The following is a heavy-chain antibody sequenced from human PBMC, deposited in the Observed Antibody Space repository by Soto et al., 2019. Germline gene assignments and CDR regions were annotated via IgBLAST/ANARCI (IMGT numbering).Heavy chain of an antibody. CDR1: GESYGGSS. D-gene: IGHD2-15*01. CDR3: VHSPNVAVDH. V-gene: IGHV4-34*01. Sequence: SETQSRSCVVYGESYGGSSWSGVRQSPGKGLEWICEISQTETTAYSPSLKSRVSISADTSKKQFSLTLTSVTAADTAVYYCVHSPNVAVDHWGHGTLVTVSS. CDR2: ISQTETT. J-gene: IGHJ4*01.